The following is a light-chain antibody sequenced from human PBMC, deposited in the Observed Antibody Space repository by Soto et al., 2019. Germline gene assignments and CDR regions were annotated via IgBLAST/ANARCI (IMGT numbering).Light chain of an antibody. CDR1: QNVNNN. Sequence: EIVMTQSPATLSVSPGERATLSCRASQNVNNNLAWYQQRPGQAPRLLIYGASTRASDIPARFSGTGSGTEFTLTISSLQSEDLAVYHCQQYESSPLTFGGGTKVEVK. J-gene: IGKJ4*01. CDR3: QQYESSPLT. CDR2: GAS. V-gene: IGKV3D-15*01.